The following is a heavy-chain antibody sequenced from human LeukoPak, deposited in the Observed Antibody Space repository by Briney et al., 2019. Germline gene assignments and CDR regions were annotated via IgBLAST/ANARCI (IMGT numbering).Heavy chain of an antibody. V-gene: IGHV1-2*02. CDR2: INPNSGGT. CDR3: AREDDFWSGHGYRH. Sequence: GASVKVSCKASGYTFTGYYMHWVRQAPGQGLEWMGWINPNSGGTNYAQKFQSRVTMTRDTSISTAYMELSRLRSDDTAVYYCAREDDFWSGHGYRHWGQGTLVTVSS. CDR1: GYTFTGYY. D-gene: IGHD3-3*01. J-gene: IGHJ4*02.